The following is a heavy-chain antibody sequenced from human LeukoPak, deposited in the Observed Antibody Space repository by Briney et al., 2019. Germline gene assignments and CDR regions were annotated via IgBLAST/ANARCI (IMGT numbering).Heavy chain of an antibody. D-gene: IGHD1-26*01. J-gene: IGHJ6*03. CDR2: IGGSGSPI. V-gene: IGHV3-11*04. CDR1: GFTLSDYY. CDR3: ARDQKKVGATYYHYMDV. Sequence: PGGSLRLSCAASGFTLSDYYMSWIRQAPGKGLEWVSYIGGSGSPIYYADSVKGRFTISRDNAKNSLYLQMNSLRAEDTAVYYCARDQKKVGATYYHYMDVWGKGTTVTVSS.